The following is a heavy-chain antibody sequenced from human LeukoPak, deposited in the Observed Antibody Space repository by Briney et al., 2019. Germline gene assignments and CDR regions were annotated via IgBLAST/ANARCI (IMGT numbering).Heavy chain of an antibody. V-gene: IGHV4-59*08. CDR3: ARWGSNMAREKGDH. CDR1: GGSISHYY. Sequence: SETLSLTCTVSGGSISHYYWSWIRQPPGKGLEWIGYIYYSGITNYNPSLKTRVTILVDTSKNQFSLKLSSVTAADTAVYYCARWGSNMAREKGDHWGQGTLVTVSS. CDR2: IYYSGIT. J-gene: IGHJ4*02. D-gene: IGHD3-10*01.